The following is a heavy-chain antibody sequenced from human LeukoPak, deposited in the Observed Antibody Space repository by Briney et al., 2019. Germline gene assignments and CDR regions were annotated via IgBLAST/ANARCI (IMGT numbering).Heavy chain of an antibody. Sequence: TPSETLSLTCTVSGGSISSYYWSWIRQPPGKGLEWIGYIYYSGSTNYIPSLKSRVTISVDTSKNQFSLKLSSVTAADTAVYYCARDPDPWGQGTLVTVSS. D-gene: IGHD1-14*01. CDR2: IYYSGST. CDR3: ARDPDP. J-gene: IGHJ5*02. CDR1: GGSISSYY. V-gene: IGHV4-59*01.